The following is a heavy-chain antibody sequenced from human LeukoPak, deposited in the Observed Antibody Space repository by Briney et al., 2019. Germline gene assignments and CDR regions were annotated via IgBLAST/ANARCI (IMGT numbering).Heavy chain of an antibody. Sequence: GGSLRLSCAASGFTFSTYNMIWVRQAPGKGLEWVSSISSSSNYIYYADSVKGRFTISRDNAKNSLYLQMNSLRAEDTAVYYCAKKDDYGGDAFDIWGQGTMVTVSS. D-gene: IGHD4-23*01. V-gene: IGHV3-21*01. CDR3: AKKDDYGGDAFDI. CDR2: ISSSSNYI. J-gene: IGHJ3*02. CDR1: GFTFSTYN.